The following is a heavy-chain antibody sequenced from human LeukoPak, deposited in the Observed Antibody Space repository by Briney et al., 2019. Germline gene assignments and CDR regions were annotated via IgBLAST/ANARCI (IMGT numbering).Heavy chain of an antibody. D-gene: IGHD3-10*01. J-gene: IGHJ4*02. V-gene: IGHV4-59*08. CDR2: IYYSGST. CDR3: ARLRAACAPFDY. Sequence: SETLSLTCTVSGGSISSYYWSWIRQPPGKGLEWIGYIYYSGSTNYNPSLKSRVTISVDTSKNQFSLKLSSVTAADTAVYYCARLRAACAPFDYWGQGTLVPVSS. CDR1: GGSISSYY.